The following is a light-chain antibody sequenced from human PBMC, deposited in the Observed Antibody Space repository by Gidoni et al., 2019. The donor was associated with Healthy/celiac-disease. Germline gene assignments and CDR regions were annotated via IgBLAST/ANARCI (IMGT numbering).Light chain of an antibody. V-gene: IGKV1-39*01. J-gene: IGKJ1*01. CDR1: QSISSY. CDR2: AAS. Sequence: DIQMTQSPSSLSASVGDRVTITCRVSQSISSYLNWYQQKPGKAPKLLIYAASSLQSGVPSRFSGSGSGTDFTLTISSLQPEDFATYYCQQSYSTPRTFXXXTKVEIK. CDR3: QQSYSTPRT.